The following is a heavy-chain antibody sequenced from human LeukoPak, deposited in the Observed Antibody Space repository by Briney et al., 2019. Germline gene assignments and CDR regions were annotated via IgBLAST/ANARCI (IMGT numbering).Heavy chain of an antibody. CDR3: ARVGFGYGGLDV. CDR1: GFTFRNYW. CDR2: INSDGSST. D-gene: IGHD3-10*01. V-gene: IGHV3-74*01. Sequence: GGSLRLSCGASGFTFRNYWMHWVRQAPGKGLVWVSRINSDGSSTSYADSVKGRFTISRDNAKNTLFLQMSSLRAEDTAVYYCARVGFGYGGLDVWGQGATVTISS. J-gene: IGHJ6*02.